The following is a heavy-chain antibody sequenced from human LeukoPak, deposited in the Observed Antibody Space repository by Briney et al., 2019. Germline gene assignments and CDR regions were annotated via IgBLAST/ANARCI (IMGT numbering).Heavy chain of an antibody. J-gene: IGHJ4*02. CDR3: AREGPRGNSQFDY. D-gene: IGHD2/OR15-2a*01. Sequence: GGSLRLSCAASGFAFSNYGMHWVRQAPGKGLEWVALIWYDGSNKYYTDSVKGRLTISRDNSKDTLFLQMNSLRAEDTAVYYCAREGPRGNSQFDYWGQGTLVTVSS. CDR1: GFAFSNYG. V-gene: IGHV3-33*01. CDR2: IWYDGSNK.